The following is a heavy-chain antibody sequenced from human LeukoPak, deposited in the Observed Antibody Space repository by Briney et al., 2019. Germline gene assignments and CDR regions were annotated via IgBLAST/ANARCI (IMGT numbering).Heavy chain of an antibody. CDR3: ARDYGDYGFFDY. CDR2: IYYSGST. CDR1: GGSISSGGYY. J-gene: IGHJ4*02. V-gene: IGHV4-31*03. Sequence: TLSLTCTVSGGSISSGGYYWSWIREHPGKGLEWIGYIYYSGSTYYNPSLKSRVTISVDTSKNQFSLKLSSVTAADTAVYYCARDYGDYGFFDYWGQGTLVTVSS. D-gene: IGHD4-17*01.